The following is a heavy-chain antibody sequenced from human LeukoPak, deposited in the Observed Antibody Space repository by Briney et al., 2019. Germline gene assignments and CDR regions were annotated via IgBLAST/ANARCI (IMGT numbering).Heavy chain of an antibody. J-gene: IGHJ3*02. CDR3: ARDPPDYDFWTGYSHDAFDI. V-gene: IGHV3-48*01. CDR1: GFTFSSYS. D-gene: IGHD3-3*01. CDR2: ISSSSKTI. Sequence: GGSLRLSCAASGFTFSSYSMNWVRQAPGKGLEWVSYISSSSKTIYYADSVKGRFTISRDNAKSSLYLQMNSLRAEDTAVYFCARDPPDYDFWTGYSHDAFDIWGQGTMVTVSS.